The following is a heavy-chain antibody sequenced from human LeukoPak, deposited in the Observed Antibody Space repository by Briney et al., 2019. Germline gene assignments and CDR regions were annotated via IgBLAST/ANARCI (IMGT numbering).Heavy chain of an antibody. V-gene: IGHV3-21*04. D-gene: IGHD5-18*01. CDR3: ASARGSNYGSLGD. CDR1: GFTFSHYS. CDR2: ISSSSSYI. Sequence: PGGSLRLSCAASGFTFSHYSMNWVRQAPGKGLEWVSSISSSSSYIYYADSVKGRFTISRDNAKNSLYLQMNSLRAEDTAVYYCASARGSNYGSLGDWGEGTLVTVSS. J-gene: IGHJ4*02.